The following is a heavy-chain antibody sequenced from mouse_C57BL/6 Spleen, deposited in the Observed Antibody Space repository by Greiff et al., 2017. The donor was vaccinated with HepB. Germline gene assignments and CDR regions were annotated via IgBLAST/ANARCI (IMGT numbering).Heavy chain of an antibody. J-gene: IGHJ4*01. D-gene: IGHD2-1*01. Sequence: EVMLVESGGGLVQPGGSLKLSCAASGFTFSDYYMYWVRQTPEKRLERVAYISNGGGSTYYPDTVKGRFTISRDNAKNTLYLQMSRLKSEDTAMYYCARHYGKPYYAMDYWGQGTSVTVSS. V-gene: IGHV5-12*01. CDR1: GFTFSDYY. CDR3: ARHYGKPYYAMDY. CDR2: ISNGGGST.